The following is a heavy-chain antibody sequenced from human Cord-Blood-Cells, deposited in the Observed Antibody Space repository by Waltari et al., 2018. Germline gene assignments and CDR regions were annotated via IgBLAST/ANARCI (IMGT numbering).Heavy chain of an antibody. Sequence: QVQLQQWGAGLLKPSETLSLTCAVYGGSFSGYYWSWIRQPPGKGLEWIGEINHSGSTNYNPSLKSRVTISVDTSKNQFSLKLSSVTAADTAVYYCARVPPYYYGMDVWGQGTTVTVSS. CDR2: INHSGST. CDR3: ARVPPYYYGMDV. J-gene: IGHJ6*02. CDR1: GGSFSGYY. V-gene: IGHV4-34*01.